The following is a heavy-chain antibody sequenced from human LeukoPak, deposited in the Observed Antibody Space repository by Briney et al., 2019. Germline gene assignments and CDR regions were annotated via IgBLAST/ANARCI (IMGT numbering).Heavy chain of an antibody. J-gene: IGHJ4*02. V-gene: IGHV4-39*01. CDR1: GGSISSAAYY. CDR2: IYYNGDS. CDR3: ARHISANTGYFDS. Sequence: SETLFLTCTVSGGSISSAAYYWGWIRQSPGKGLEWIGSIYYNGDSYYNPSLKRRVAIFVDTSRGQFSLDLYYVTAADTALYYCARHISANTGYFDSCGQGTLVTVSS.